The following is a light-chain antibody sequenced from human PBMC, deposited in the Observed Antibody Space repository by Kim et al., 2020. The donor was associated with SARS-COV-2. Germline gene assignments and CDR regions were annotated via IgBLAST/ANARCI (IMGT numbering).Light chain of an antibody. CDR2: DVS. V-gene: IGKV3-11*01. CDR3: QQSSNWLT. CDR1: QSVSSY. J-gene: IGKJ4*01. Sequence: EIVLTQSPATLSLSPGERATLSCRASQSVSSYLAWYQQKPGQAPRLLIYDVSYRATGIPARFSGSGSGTDFTLTISSLEPEDFAVYYCQQSSNWLTFGGGTKVDIK.